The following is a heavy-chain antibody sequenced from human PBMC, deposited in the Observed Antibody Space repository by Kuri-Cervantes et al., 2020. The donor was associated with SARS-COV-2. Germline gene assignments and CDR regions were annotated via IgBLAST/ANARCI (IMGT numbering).Heavy chain of an antibody. CDR1: GGTFSSYA. V-gene: IGHV1-24*01. CDR2: FDPEDGET. Sequence: ASVKVSCKASGGTFSSYAISWVRQAPGQGPEWMGGFDPEDGETIYAQKFQGRVTMTEDTSTDTAYMELSSLRSEDTAVYYCARDQDGGGFDYWGQGTLVTVSS. D-gene: IGHD3-16*01. J-gene: IGHJ4*02. CDR3: ARDQDGGGFDY.